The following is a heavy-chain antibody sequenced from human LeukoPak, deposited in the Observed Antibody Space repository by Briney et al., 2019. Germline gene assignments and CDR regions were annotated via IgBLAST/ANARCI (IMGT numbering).Heavy chain of an antibody. J-gene: IGHJ4*02. Sequence: GGSLRLSCAASGFTFSDYYMSWIRQAPGKGLEWVSYISSSGSTIYYADSVKGRFTISRDNAKNSLYLQMNSLRAEDTAVYYCARGGGGVTGSIADIVVVPAAIRPIDYWGQGTLVTVSS. CDR2: ISSSGSTI. V-gene: IGHV3-11*04. CDR1: GFTFSDYY. CDR3: ARGGGGVTGSIADIVVVPAAIRPIDY. D-gene: IGHD2-2*02.